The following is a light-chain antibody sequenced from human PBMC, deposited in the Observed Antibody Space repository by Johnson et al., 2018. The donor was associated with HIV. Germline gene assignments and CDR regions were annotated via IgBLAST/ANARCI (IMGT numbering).Light chain of an antibody. CDR1: SSNIGNNY. J-gene: IGLJ1*01. CDR2: DNN. Sequence: QSVLTQPPSVSAAPGQKVTISCSGSSSNIGNNYVSWYQQLPGAAPTLLIYDNNKRPSGIPDRFSGSKSGTSATLGITGLQTGDEADYYCGTWDSSLSAYVVATGTKVTVL. CDR3: GTWDSSLSAYV. V-gene: IGLV1-51*01.